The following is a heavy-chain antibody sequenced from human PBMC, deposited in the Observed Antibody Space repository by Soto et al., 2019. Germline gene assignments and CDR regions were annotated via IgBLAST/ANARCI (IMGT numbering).Heavy chain of an antibody. CDR2: INAGKGNT. D-gene: IGHD3-16*01. V-gene: IGHV1-3*01. CDR3: ARDFPGGGLTNAHSGVDV. J-gene: IGHJ6*02. Sequence: QVQLVQSGAEVKKPGASVMVSCKASGYTFVNYAIHWVRQAPGQKFEWMGWINAGKGNTRSLQKFQDGLTFTRHTSQPTAQMERGSLRSKDTAVYFCARDFPGGGLTNAHSGVDVWGQGTTVIVSS. CDR1: GYTFVNYA.